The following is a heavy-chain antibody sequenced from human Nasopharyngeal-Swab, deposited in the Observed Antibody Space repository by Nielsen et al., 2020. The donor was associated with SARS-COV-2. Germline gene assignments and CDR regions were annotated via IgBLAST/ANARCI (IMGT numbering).Heavy chain of an antibody. V-gene: IGHV4-34*01. Sequence: PGKGLEWIGEINHSGSTNYNPSLKSRVTISVDTSKNQFSLKLSSVTAADTAVYYCARERGGPRDDSSGYLYYFDYWGQGTLVTVSS. D-gene: IGHD3-22*01. J-gene: IGHJ4*02. CDR2: INHSGST. CDR3: ARERGGPRDDSSGYLYYFDY.